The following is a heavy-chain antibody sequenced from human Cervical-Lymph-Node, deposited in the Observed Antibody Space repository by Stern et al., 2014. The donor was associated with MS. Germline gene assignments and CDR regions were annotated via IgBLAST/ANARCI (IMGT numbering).Heavy chain of an antibody. CDR1: GFTFSTYA. V-gene: IGHV3-30-3*01. CDR3: ARGGRGVGLEY. CDR2: VSYDGTQK. Sequence: VHLVESGGGVVQPGRSLSLSCVASGFTFSTYAMPWVRQAPGKGLEWVAFVSYDGTQKNSTDSVKARFTISRDNSKNTLYLHMNSLRDEDTAVYFCARGGRGVGLEYWGQGALVTVSS. J-gene: IGHJ4*02. D-gene: IGHD3-10*01.